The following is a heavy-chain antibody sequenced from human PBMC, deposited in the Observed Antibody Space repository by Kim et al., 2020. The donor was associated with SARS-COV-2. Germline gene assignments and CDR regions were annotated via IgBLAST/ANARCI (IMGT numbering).Heavy chain of an antibody. Sequence: GGSLRLSCAASGFTFSRCAMNWVRQPPGKGLEWVSTIGDTGRTTNYADSVRGRFTITRDNSKSTLYLQMNSLRAEDTAVYYCAKREYSFYGMDVWGQGTTVTVSS. CDR2: IGDTGRTT. V-gene: IGHV3-23*01. CDR1: GFTFSRCA. D-gene: IGHD6-6*01. J-gene: IGHJ6*02. CDR3: AKREYSFYGMDV.